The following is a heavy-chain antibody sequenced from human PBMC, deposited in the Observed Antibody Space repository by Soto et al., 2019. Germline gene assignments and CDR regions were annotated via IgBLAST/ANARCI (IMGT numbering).Heavy chain of an antibody. Sequence: GGSLRLSCAASGFTFSSYAMHWVRQAPGKGLEWVAVISYDGSNKYYADSVKGRFTISRDNSKNTLYLQMNSLRAEDTAVYYWARDLKSYNFWSGYYTEDYWGQGTLVTVSS. CDR2: ISYDGSNK. CDR1: GFTFSSYA. V-gene: IGHV3-30-3*01. D-gene: IGHD3-3*01. J-gene: IGHJ4*02. CDR3: ARDLKSYNFWSGYYTEDY.